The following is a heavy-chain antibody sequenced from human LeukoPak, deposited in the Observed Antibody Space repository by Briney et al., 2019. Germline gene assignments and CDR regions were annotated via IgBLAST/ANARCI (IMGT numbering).Heavy chain of an antibody. CDR2: IYTSGST. D-gene: IGHD5-18*01. CDR1: GGSISSYY. Sequence: KSSETLSLTCTVSGGSISSYYWSWIRQPAGKGLEWIGRIYTSGSTNYNPSLKSRVTISVDTSKNQFSLKLSSVTAADTAVYYCARGLSVAMGTRWFDPWGQGTLVTVSS. V-gene: IGHV4-4*07. CDR3: ARGLSVAMGTRWFDP. J-gene: IGHJ5*02.